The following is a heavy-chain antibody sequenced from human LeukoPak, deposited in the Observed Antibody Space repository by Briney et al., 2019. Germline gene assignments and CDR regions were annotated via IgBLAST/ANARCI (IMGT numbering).Heavy chain of an antibody. CDR2: IWYDGSNK. V-gene: IGHV3-33*01. CDR1: GFTFSSYG. J-gene: IGHJ4*02. Sequence: GGSLRLSCAASGFTFSSYGMHWVRQAPGKGLECVAVIWYDGSNKYYADSVKGRFTISRDNSKNTLYLQMNSLRAEDTAVYYCARSPPRALHPTRWGQGTLVTVSS. CDR3: ARSPPRALHPTR.